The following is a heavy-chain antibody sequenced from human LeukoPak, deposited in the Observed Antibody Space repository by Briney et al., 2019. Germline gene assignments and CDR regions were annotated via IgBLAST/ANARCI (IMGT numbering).Heavy chain of an antibody. CDR1: GGSFSGYY. Sequence: SETLSLTCAVYGGSFSGYYWSWIRQPPGKGLEWIGEINHSGSTNYNPSLKSRVTISVDTSKNQFSLKLNSLTAAGTAVYYCARHRDYYDTWGHGTLVTVSS. CDR2: INHSGST. J-gene: IGHJ4*01. D-gene: IGHD3-22*01. CDR3: ARHRDYYDT. V-gene: IGHV4-34*01.